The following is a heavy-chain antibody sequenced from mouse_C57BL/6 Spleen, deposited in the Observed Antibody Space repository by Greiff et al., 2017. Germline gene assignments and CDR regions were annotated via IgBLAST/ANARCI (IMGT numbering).Heavy chain of an antibody. J-gene: IGHJ1*03. CDR3: ARRGYGGWYFDV. CDR1: GFNIKNTY. V-gene: IGHV14-3*01. D-gene: IGHD3-2*02. Sequence: VQLQESVAELVRPGASVKLSCTASGFNIKNTYMHWVKQRPEQGLEWIGRIDPANGNTKYAPKFQGKATITADTTSTTAYLHLSSLTSEDTAIYYCARRGYGGWYFDVWGTGTTVTVSS. CDR2: IDPANGNT.